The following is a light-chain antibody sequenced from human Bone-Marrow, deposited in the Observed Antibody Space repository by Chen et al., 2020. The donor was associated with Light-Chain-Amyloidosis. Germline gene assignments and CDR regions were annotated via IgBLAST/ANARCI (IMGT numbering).Light chain of an antibody. V-gene: IGLV3-25*03. CDR3: QSADSSGTYEVI. CDR2: RDT. J-gene: IGLJ2*01. CDR1: DLPTKY. Sequence: SDDLTQPPSVSVPPGQTVRITCSGDDLPTKYAYWYQQKPGQAPVLVIHRDTERPSGISERFSGSSSGTTATLTISGVQAEDEADYHCQSADSSGTYEVIFGGGTKLTVL.